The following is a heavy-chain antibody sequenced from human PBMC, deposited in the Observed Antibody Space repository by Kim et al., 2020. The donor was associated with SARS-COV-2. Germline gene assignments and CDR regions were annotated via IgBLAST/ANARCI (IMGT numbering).Heavy chain of an antibody. Sequence: GGSLRLSCAASGFSLGDYWMNWVRPAPGKGLEWVANIKQDGTDKHYVDSVKGRFTISRDNAKNSLYLQMNSLRAEDTAVYYCARRTSTSYYWGQGTPVT. CDR3: ARRTSTSYY. CDR2: IKQDGTDK. D-gene: IGHD2-2*01. J-gene: IGHJ4*02. V-gene: IGHV3-7*01. CDR1: GFSLGDYW.